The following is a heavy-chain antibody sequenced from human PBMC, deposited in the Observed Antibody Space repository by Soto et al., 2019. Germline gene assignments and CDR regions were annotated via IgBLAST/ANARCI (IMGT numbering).Heavy chain of an antibody. CDR3: AKDLPPYSSGWYGVYYSYGMDV. CDR2: ISYDGSNK. CDR1: GFTFSSYG. V-gene: IGHV3-30*18. D-gene: IGHD6-19*01. Sequence: QVQLVESGGGVVQPGRSLRLSCAASGFTFSSYGMHWVRQAPGKGLEWVAVISYDGSNKYYADSVKGRFTISRDNSKNTLYLQMNSLRAEDTAVYYCAKDLPPYSSGWYGVYYSYGMDVWGQGTTVTVSS. J-gene: IGHJ6*02.